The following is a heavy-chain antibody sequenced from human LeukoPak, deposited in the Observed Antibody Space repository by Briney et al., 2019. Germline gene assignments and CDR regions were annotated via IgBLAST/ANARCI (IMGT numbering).Heavy chain of an antibody. Sequence: GGSLRLSCAASGFIFSSYWMSWVRQAPGKGLEWVANIIQDGSEKYYVDSVKGRFTISRDNAKNSLYLQMNSLRAEDTAVYYCARGAYYYEDWGQGTLVTVSS. J-gene: IGHJ4*02. CDR2: IIQDGSEK. V-gene: IGHV3-7*01. CDR3: ARGAYYYED. D-gene: IGHD3-22*01. CDR1: GFIFSSYW.